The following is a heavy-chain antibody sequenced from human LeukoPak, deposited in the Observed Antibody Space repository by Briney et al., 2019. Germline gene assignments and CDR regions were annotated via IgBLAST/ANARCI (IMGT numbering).Heavy chain of an antibody. D-gene: IGHD3-22*01. J-gene: IGHJ4*02. CDR2: ISRSYNTI. CDR1: RFTFSTHA. Sequence: GRSLRLSCAASRFTFSTHAMHWVRQAPGKGLEWVSYISRSYNTIYYTESVQGRFTISRDNAKNSLSLQMNNLRAEDTAVYYCARATSDSSGYPVSDYWGQGTLVTVSS. CDR3: ARATSDSSGYPVSDY. V-gene: IGHV3-48*04.